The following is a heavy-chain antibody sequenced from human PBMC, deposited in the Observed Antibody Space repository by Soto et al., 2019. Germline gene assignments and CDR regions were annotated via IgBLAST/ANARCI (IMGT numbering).Heavy chain of an antibody. Sequence: QVQLVESGGGLVKPGGSLRLSCAASGFTFSDYYMSWIRQAPGKGLEWVAGIWYDGSKTYYADSVEGRFTVSRDNSKNTLYLQMNSLRAEETDVYFCARDNTIGGRYFDYGGQGTLVTVST. CDR2: IWYDGSKT. CDR1: GFTFSDYY. CDR3: ARDNTIGGRYFDY. V-gene: IGHV3-33*08. J-gene: IGHJ4*02. D-gene: IGHD3-16*01.